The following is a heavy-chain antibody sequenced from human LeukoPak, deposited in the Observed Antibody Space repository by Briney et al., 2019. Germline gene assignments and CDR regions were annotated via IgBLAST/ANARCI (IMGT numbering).Heavy chain of an antibody. V-gene: IGHV5-51*01. CDR2: IYPGDSDT. J-gene: IGHJ4*02. CDR3: ARQGIFISAAATSFDF. CDR1: GYSFTSYW. Sequence: GESLKISCKGSGYSFTSYWIGWVRQMPGKGLERMGIIYPGDSDTRYSPAFQGQVTISADKSISTVYLQWSSLKASGTAMYYCARQGIFISAAATSFDFWGQGTLVTVSS. D-gene: IGHD6-13*01.